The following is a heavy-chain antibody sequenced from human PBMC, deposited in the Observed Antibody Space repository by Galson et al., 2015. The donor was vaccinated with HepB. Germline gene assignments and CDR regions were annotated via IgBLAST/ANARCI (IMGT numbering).Heavy chain of an antibody. J-gene: IGHJ4*02. D-gene: IGHD2-2*01. CDR2: INPNSGGT. Sequence: SVTVSCKASGYTFTGYYMHWVRQAPGQGLEWMGWINPNSGGTNYAQKFQGRVTMTRDTSISTAYMELSRLRSDDTAVYYCARDKFPNIVVVPAATDYWGQGTLVTVSS. V-gene: IGHV1-2*02. CDR1: GYTFTGYY. CDR3: ARDKFPNIVVVPAATDY.